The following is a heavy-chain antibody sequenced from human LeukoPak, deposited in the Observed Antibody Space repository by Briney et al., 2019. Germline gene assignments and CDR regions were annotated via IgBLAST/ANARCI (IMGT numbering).Heavy chain of an antibody. J-gene: IGHJ4*02. V-gene: IGHV1-2*02. CDR3: ARDREDYYGSGSYNLDY. Sequence: ASVKVSCKASGYTFTGYYMHWVRQAPGQGLEWMGWINPNSGGTNYAQKFQGRVTMTRDTSISIAYMELSRLRSDDTAVYYCARDREDYYGSGSYNLDYWGQGTLVTVSS. CDR2: INPNSGGT. CDR1: GYTFTGYY. D-gene: IGHD3-10*01.